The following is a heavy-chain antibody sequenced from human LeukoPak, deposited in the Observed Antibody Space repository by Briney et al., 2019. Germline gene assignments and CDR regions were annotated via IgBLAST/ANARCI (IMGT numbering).Heavy chain of an antibody. CDR2: IYYSGST. CDR1: GGSISSYY. V-gene: IGHV4-59*01. CDR3: ARGPLNWFDP. J-gene: IGHJ5*02. Sequence: SSETLSLTSTVSGGSISSYYWSWIRQPPGKGLEWIGYIYYSGSTNYNPSLKSRVTISVDTSKNQFSLKLSSVTAADTAVYYCARGPLNWFDPWGQGTLVAVSS.